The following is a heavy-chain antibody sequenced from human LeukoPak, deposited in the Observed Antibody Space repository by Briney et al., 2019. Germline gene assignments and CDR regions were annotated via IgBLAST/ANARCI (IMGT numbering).Heavy chain of an antibody. CDR3: ARDRGWLTSDY. D-gene: IGHD3-10*01. CDR2: IKEDGSEE. J-gene: IGHJ4*02. CDR1: GFTFSTYW. Sequence: GGSLRLSCAASGFTFSTYWMGWVRQAPGKGLEWLGNIKEDGSEEYYVDFVKGRFTISRDNAKNSLSLQMNSLRVEDTAVYYCARDRGWLTSDYWGQGTLVTVSS. V-gene: IGHV3-7*03.